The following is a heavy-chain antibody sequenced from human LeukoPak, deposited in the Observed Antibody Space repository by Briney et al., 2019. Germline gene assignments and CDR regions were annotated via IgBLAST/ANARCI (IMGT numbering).Heavy chain of an antibody. J-gene: IGHJ6*03. CDR3: ARTRYYGSSYNYMDV. D-gene: IGHD3-10*01. CDR1: GYSFTRYW. V-gene: IGHV5-51*01. CDR2: IYPGDSDT. Sequence: GASLKISCKGSGYSFTRYWIGWVRQMPGKGLEWMGIIYPGDSDTRYSPSFQGQVTISADKSISTAYLQWSSLKASDTAMYYCARTRYYGSSYNYMDVWGKGTTVTVSS.